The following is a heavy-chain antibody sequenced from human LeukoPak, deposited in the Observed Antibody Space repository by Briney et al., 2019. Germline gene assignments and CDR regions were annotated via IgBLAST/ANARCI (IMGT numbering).Heavy chain of an antibody. D-gene: IGHD6-19*01. CDR2: IYYSGST. V-gene: IGHV4-59*12. CDR3: ARAGGSGLIDY. J-gene: IGHJ4*02. Sequence: SETLSLTCTVSGGSISSYYWSWIRQPPGKGLEWIGYIYYSGSTNYNPSLKSRVTISVDTSKNQFSLKLTSVTAADTAVYYCARAGGSGLIDYWGQGTLVTVSS. CDR1: GGSISSYY.